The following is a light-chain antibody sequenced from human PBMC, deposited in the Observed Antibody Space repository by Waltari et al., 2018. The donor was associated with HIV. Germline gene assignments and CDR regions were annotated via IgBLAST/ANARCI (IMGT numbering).Light chain of an antibody. J-gene: IGLJ1*01. V-gene: IGLV2-23*02. Sequence: QSALTQPASVSGSPGQSITISCTGTSSDVGYYNYVSWYPQYPGKAPKLMIYDVTKRPSGVSNRFSGSKSGNTASLTISGLQAEDEADYYCCSYAGSSIYYVFGTGTKVTVL. CDR3: CSYAGSSIYYV. CDR2: DVT. CDR1: SSDVGYYNY.